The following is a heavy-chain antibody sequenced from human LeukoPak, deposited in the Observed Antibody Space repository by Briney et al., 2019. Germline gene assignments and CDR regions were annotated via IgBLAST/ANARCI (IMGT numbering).Heavy chain of an antibody. J-gene: IGHJ5*02. D-gene: IGHD2-2*01. CDR1: GYTFTGYY. CDR3: ARDWRVVPAAMREGSRSFDP. CDR2: INPNSGGT. Sequence: ASVKVSCKASGYTFTGYYMHWVRQAPGQGLEWMGWINPNSGGTNYAQKFQGRVTMTRDTSISTAYMELSRLRSDDTAVYYCARDWRVVPAAMREGSRSFDPWGQGTLVTVSS. V-gene: IGHV1-2*02.